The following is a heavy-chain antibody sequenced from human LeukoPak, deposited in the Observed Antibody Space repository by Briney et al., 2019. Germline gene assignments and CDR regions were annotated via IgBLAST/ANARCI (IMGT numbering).Heavy chain of an antibody. V-gene: IGHV4-4*07. Sequence: SETLSLTRTVSGGSISSYYWSWIRQPAGKGLEWIGRIYTSGSTNYNPSLKSRVTMSVDTSKNQFSLKLSSVTAADTAVYYCARVFSGYDSYYYYYMDVWGKGTTVTISS. D-gene: IGHD5-12*01. CDR1: GGSISSYY. J-gene: IGHJ6*03. CDR3: ARVFSGYDSYYYYYMDV. CDR2: IYTSGST.